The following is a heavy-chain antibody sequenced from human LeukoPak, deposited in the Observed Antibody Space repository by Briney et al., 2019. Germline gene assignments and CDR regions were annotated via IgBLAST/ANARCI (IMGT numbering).Heavy chain of an antibody. CDR2: IYYSGST. V-gene: IGHV4-4*08. CDR3: ARDDRDGYPPLPPGY. Sequence: SETLSLTCTVSGGSLSTYYWSWIRQPPGKGLEWIGYIYYSGSTNYNPSLKSRVTISVDTSKNQFSLKLSSVTAADTAVYYCARDDRDGYPPLPPGYWGQGTLVTVSS. D-gene: IGHD5-24*01. J-gene: IGHJ4*02. CDR1: GGSLSTYY.